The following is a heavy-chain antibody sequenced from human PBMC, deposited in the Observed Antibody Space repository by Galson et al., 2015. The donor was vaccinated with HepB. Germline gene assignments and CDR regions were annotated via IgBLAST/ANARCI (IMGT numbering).Heavy chain of an antibody. CDR3: ARRPYCSGGSCSDGMDV. J-gene: IGHJ6*02. Sequence: QSGAEVKKPGESLKISCKGSGYSFTSYWIGWVRQMPGKGLEWMGIIYPGDSDTRYSPSFQGQVTISADKSISTAYLQWSSLKASDTAMYYCARRPYCSGGSCSDGMDVWGQGTTVTVSS. V-gene: IGHV5-51*01. CDR2: IYPGDSDT. CDR1: GYSFTSYW. D-gene: IGHD2-15*01.